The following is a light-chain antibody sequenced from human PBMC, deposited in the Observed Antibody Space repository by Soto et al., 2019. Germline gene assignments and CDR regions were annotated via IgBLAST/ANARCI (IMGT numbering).Light chain of an antibody. J-gene: IGLJ1*01. Sequence: QSALTQPASVSGSPGQSITISCTGTSSDVGAYQYVSWYQQHPGKAPKVIIYEVSNRPSGVSNRFSGSKSGDTASLTISGLQAEDEADYYCSSYTSSSTPYVFGTGTKLTVL. CDR1: SSDVGAYQY. V-gene: IGLV2-14*01. CDR2: EVS. CDR3: SSYTSSSTPYV.